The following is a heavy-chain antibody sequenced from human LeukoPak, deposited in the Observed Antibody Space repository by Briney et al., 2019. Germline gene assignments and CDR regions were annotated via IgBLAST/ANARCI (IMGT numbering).Heavy chain of an antibody. Sequence: GGSLRLSCAASGFTFSSYSMNWVRQAPGKGLEWVSSISSSSYIYYADSVKGRFTISRDNAKNSLYLQMNSLRAEDTAVYYCARDGAAAGTWDYWGQGTLVTVSS. CDR1: GFTFSSYS. CDR3: ARDGAAAGTWDY. D-gene: IGHD6-13*01. J-gene: IGHJ4*02. CDR2: ISSSSYI. V-gene: IGHV3-21*01.